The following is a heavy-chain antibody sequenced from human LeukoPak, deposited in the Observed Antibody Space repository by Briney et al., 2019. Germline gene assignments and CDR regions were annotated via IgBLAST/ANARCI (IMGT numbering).Heavy chain of an antibody. V-gene: IGHV4-34*01. D-gene: IGHD1-26*01. Sequence: SETLSLTCAVYGGSFSGYYWSWIRQPPGKGLEWIGEINHSGSTNYNPSLKSRATISVDTSKNQFSLKLSSVTAADTAVYYCARGRSYRPYYYYGMDVWGQGTTVTVSS. J-gene: IGHJ6*02. CDR2: INHSGST. CDR3: ARGRSYRPYYYYGMDV. CDR1: GGSFSGYY.